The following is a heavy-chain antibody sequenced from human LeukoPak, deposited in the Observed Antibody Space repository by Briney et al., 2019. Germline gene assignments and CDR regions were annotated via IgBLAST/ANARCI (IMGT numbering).Heavy chain of an antibody. CDR2: INHSGST. V-gene: IGHV4-39*07. D-gene: IGHD6-19*01. Sequence: SETLSLTCTVSGGSISSSSYYWGWIRQPPGKGLEWIGEINHSGSTNYNPSLKSRVTISVDTSKNQFSLKLSSVTAADTAVYYCAGVPYGSGWLYYYYYYYMDVWGKGTTVTVSS. J-gene: IGHJ6*03. CDR3: AGVPYGSGWLYYYYYYYMDV. CDR1: GGSISSSSYY.